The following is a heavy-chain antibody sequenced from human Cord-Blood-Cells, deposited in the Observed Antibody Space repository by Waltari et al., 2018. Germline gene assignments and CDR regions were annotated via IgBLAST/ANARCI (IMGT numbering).Heavy chain of an antibody. Sequence: QVQLVQSGAEVKKPGASVKVSCKASGYTFTGYYMHWVRQAPGQGLEWMGWSNPNSGGTNYAQKFQGWVTMTRDTAISTAYMELSRLRSDDTAVYYGARGPRVSSGWYYFDYWGQGTLVTVSS. D-gene: IGHD6-19*01. CDR1: GYTFTGYY. V-gene: IGHV1-2*04. CDR3: ARGPRVSSGWYYFDY. CDR2: SNPNSGGT. J-gene: IGHJ4*02.